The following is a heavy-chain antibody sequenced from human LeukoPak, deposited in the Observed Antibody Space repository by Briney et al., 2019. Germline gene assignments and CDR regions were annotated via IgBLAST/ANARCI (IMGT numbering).Heavy chain of an antibody. Sequence: ASVKVSCKASGYTFTSYDINWVRQATGQGLEWMGWMNPNSGNTGYAQKFQGRVTMTRNTSISTAYMELRSLRSEDTAVYYCARGRLRRRAFDPWGQGTLVTVSP. D-gene: IGHD4-17*01. CDR3: ARGRLRRRAFDP. CDR2: MNPNSGNT. CDR1: GYTFTSYD. V-gene: IGHV1-8*01. J-gene: IGHJ5*02.